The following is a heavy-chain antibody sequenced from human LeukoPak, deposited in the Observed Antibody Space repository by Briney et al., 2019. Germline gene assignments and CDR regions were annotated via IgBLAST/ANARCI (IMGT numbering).Heavy chain of an antibody. CDR1: GFTFDYYW. CDR2: ISGTGGST. D-gene: IGHD3-22*01. CDR3: AKGPDSSGYYDFSEFDY. Sequence: PGGSLRLSCAASGFTFDYYWMHWVRQAPGKGLEWVSAISGTGGSTYYADSVKGRFTISRDYSKNTLYLQMNSLRAEDTAVYYCAKGPDSSGYYDFSEFDYWGQGTLVTVSS. J-gene: IGHJ4*02. V-gene: IGHV3-23*01.